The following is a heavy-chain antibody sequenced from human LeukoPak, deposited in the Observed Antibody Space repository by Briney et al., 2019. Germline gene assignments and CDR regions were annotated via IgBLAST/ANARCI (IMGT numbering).Heavy chain of an antibody. D-gene: IGHD1-26*01. CDR3: ATRRVGATFDY. CDR1: GGSVNSGSSY. V-gene: IGHV4-61*01. Sequence: ASETLSLTCTVSGGSVNSGSSYWSWIRQPPGKGLEWIGCISYSGSTSYNPSLRSRVTMSLDTSKNQFSLTLSSVTAADTAVYFCATRRVGATFDYWGQGTLVTVSS. J-gene: IGHJ4*02. CDR2: ISYSGST.